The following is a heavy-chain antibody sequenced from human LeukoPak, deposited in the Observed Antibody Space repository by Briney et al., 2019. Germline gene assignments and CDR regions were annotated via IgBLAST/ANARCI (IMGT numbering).Heavy chain of an antibody. CDR2: INPSGGST. D-gene: IGHD3-3*01. V-gene: IGHV1-46*01. CDR3: ARVGVDDGRGIDY. Sequence: ASVRVSCKASGYTFTSYYMHWVRQAPGQGLEWMGIINPSGGSTSYAQKFQGRVTMTRDMSTSTVYMELSSLRSEDTAVYYCARVGVDDGRGIDYWGQGTLVTVSS. CDR1: GYTFTSYY. J-gene: IGHJ4*02.